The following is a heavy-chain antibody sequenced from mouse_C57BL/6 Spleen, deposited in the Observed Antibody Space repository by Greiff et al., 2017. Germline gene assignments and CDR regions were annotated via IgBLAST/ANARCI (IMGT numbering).Heavy chain of an antibody. J-gene: IGHJ3*01. CDR1: GFTFTSYW. CDR2: LDPDSGGT. V-gene: IGHV1-72*01. CDR3: ARGEDYYCFAN. Sequence: QVQLQPPGAELVKPGASVKLSCKASGFTFTSYWMHWVKQRPGRGLEWIGRLDPDSGGTKYNEKFKSKATLTVDKPSSTAYMQLSSLTSEDSAVYYYARGEDYYCFANWGPGTLVTVSA. D-gene: IGHD1-1*01.